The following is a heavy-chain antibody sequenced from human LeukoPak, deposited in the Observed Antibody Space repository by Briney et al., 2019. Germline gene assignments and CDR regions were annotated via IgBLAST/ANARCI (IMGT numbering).Heavy chain of an antibody. CDR2: IYHSGST. CDR1: GGSISSGGYS. Sequence: SETLSLTCAVAGGSISSGGYSWSWFRQPPRKGLEWIGYIYHSGSTYYSPSLKSRVTISVDRSKNHFSLKLGSVTAADTAVYYCASGSLRLGESYWGQGTLVTVSS. J-gene: IGHJ4*02. V-gene: IGHV4-30-2*01. D-gene: IGHD3-16*01. CDR3: ASGSLRLGESY.